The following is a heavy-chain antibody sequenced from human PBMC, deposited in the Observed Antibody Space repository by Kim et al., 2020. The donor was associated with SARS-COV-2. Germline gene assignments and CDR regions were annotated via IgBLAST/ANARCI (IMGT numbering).Heavy chain of an antibody. CDR3: ARGPPPVDP. CDR1: GYTFTSNP. CDR2: INTKTGNP. V-gene: IGHV7-4-1*02. Sequence: ASVKVSCKASGYTFTSNPVNWVRQAPGQGLEWMGWINTKTGNPSYARGFTGRFVFSRDTSVSSAYLQISSLKAEDTAIYYCARGPPPVDPWGQGTLVTV. J-gene: IGHJ5*02.